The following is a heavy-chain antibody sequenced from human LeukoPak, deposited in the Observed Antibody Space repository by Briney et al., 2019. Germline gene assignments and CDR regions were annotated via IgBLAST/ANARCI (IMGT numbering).Heavy chain of an antibody. Sequence: GASVKVSCKASGYSFSTHWMHWVRQAPGQGFEWMAIINPDGTATSHSQKFQGRLSMTRDPSTSTVYLELSRLTSKDTAIYYCTTAADQYFDYWGQGSLVAVSP. CDR3: TTAADQYFDY. V-gene: IGHV1-46*01. J-gene: IGHJ4*02. CDR1: GYSFSTHW. D-gene: IGHD2-2*01. CDR2: INPDGTAT.